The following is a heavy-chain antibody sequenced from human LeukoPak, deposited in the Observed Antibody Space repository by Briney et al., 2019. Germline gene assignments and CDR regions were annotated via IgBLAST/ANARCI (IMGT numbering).Heavy chain of an antibody. CDR3: ARHRTYCSGGSCYFPPFDY. CDR2: IYYSGST. D-gene: IGHD2-15*01. V-gene: IGHV4-39*01. Sequence: SETLSLTCTVSGGSISSSSYYWGWIRQPPGKGLEWIGSIYYSGSTYYNPSLKSRVTISVYTSKNQFSLKLSSVTAADTAVYYCARHRTYCSGGSCYFPPFDYWGQGTLVTVSS. J-gene: IGHJ4*02. CDR1: GGSISSSSYY.